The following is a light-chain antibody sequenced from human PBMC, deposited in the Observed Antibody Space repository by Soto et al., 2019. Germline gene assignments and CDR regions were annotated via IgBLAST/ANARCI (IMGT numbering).Light chain of an antibody. CDR2: GAS. J-gene: IGKJ4*01. Sequence: EIVLTQSPVTLSLSPGERATLSCRASQSVSSSYLAWYQQKPGQAPRLLIYGASSRATGIPDRFSGSGSGTDFTLTISRLEPEDFAMYYCQQYGSSPLLTFGGGTKVNIK. CDR1: QSVSSSY. CDR3: QQYGSSPLLT. V-gene: IGKV3-20*01.